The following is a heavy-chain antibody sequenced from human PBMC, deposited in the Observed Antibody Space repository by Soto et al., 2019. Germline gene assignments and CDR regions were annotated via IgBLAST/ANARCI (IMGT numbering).Heavy chain of an antibody. J-gene: IGHJ6*02. D-gene: IGHD2-8*01. CDR3: ARGDSTDCSNGVCSFFYNHDMGV. V-gene: IGHV1-2*04. CDR2: INPKSGGT. CDR1: GYTFTSYY. Sequence: ASVKVSCKASGYTFTSYYMHWVRQAPGQGLEWLGRINPKSGGTSTAQKFQGWVTMTTDTSVSTASMELTRLTSDDTAIYYCARGDSTDCSNGVCSFFYNHDMGVWGQGTTVTVSS.